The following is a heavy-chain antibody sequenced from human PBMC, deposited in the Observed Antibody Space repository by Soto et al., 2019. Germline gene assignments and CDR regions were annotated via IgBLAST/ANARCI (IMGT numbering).Heavy chain of an antibody. J-gene: IGHJ4*02. V-gene: IGHV1-69*02. Sequence: QVQLLQSGTEVKKPGSSAKVSCRASGGNFNTYTISWVRQAPGQGLEWLGRIIPILDIASYAQKFQGRVNITADKSTNTVYMELSSLRSEDTAVYVCARSLGLCTGSGCRDYWGQGTLVSVSP. CDR1: GGNFNTYT. D-gene: IGHD2-8*02. CDR2: IIPILDIA. CDR3: ARSLGLCTGSGCRDY.